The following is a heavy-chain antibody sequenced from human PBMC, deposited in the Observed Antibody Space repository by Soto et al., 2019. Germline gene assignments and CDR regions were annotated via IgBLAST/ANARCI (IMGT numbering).Heavy chain of an antibody. Sequence: QVQLQESGPGLVKPSETLSLTCTVSGGSISSYYWSWIRQPPGKGLEWIGYIYYSGSTNYNPSLKSRVTISVDTSKNPCSLKLSSVTAADTAVYYCARRYGPGFDYWGQGTLVTVSS. CDR1: GGSISSYY. V-gene: IGHV4-59*08. CDR3: ARRYGPGFDY. CDR2: IYYSGST. D-gene: IGHD4-17*01. J-gene: IGHJ4*02.